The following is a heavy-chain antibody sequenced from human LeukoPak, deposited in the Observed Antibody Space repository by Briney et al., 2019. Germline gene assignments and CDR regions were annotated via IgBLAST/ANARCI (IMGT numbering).Heavy chain of an antibody. CDR3: ARDGRTQGYGLGSYIT. Sequence: ASVKVSCKASGYTFISNDINWVRQATGQGLEWMGWMNPNNGNAGYAQKFQGRVTMTRDTSISTAYMELSSLRSEDTAVYYCARDGRTQGYGLGSYITWGQGTLVTVSS. V-gene: IGHV1-8*01. CDR1: GYTFISND. CDR2: MNPNNGNA. J-gene: IGHJ4*02. D-gene: IGHD3-10*01.